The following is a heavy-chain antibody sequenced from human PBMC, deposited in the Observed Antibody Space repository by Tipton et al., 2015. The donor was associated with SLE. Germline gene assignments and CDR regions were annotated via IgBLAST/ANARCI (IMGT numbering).Heavy chain of an antibody. D-gene: IGHD6-13*01. CDR3: ARDRGSSWHNWFDP. Sequence: TLSLTCTVSGGSISSYYWSWIRQPPGTGLEWIGYIYTSGSTNYNPSLKSRVTISVDTSKNQFSLKLSSVTAADTAVYYCARDRGSSWHNWFDPWGQGTLVTVSS. V-gene: IGHV4-4*08. CDR2: IYTSGST. CDR1: GGSISSYY. J-gene: IGHJ5*02.